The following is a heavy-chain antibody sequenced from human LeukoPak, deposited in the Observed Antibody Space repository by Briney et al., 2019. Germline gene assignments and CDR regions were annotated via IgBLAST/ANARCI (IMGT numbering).Heavy chain of an antibody. CDR2: IYYSGST. CDR1: GDSINSRSYY. V-gene: IGHV4-39*01. J-gene: IGHJ3*02. Sequence: SETLSLTCTVSGDSINSRSYYWGWIRQPPGKGLEWIGTIYYSGSTYYNPSLKSRVTISVDTSKNQFSLKLSSVTASDTAVYYCARRFAPSRNDAFDIWGQGTMVTVSS. D-gene: IGHD3-10*01. CDR3: ARRFAPSRNDAFDI.